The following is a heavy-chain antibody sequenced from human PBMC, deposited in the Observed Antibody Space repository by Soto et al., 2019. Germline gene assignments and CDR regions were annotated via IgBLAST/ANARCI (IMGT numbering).Heavy chain of an antibody. CDR3: ARDQGGNYGSGSYYLGYYYYGMDV. Sequence: PSETLSLTCAVSGGSISSSNWWSWVRQPPGKGLEWIGEIYHSGSTNYNPSLKSRVTISVDKSKNQFSLKLSSVTAADTAVYYCARDQGGNYGSGSYYLGYYYYGMDVWGQGTTVT. CDR1: GGSISSSNW. CDR2: IYHSGST. V-gene: IGHV4-4*02. J-gene: IGHJ6*02. D-gene: IGHD3-10*01.